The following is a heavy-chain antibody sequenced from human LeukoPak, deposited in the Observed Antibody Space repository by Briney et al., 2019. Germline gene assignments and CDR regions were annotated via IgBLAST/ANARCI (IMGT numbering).Heavy chain of an antibody. D-gene: IGHD3-10*01. CDR1: GFTFSYYG. CDR3: AKDLMRDRWFGES. Sequence: GGSLRLSCVASGFTFSYYGMHWVRQAPGKGLEWVAFIRYEGSEKYYAGSVKGRFTISRDNPKNTLCLEMNSLRGEDTAVYYCAKDLMRDRWFGESWGQGTLVTVSS. CDR2: IRYEGSEK. V-gene: IGHV3-30*02. J-gene: IGHJ5*02.